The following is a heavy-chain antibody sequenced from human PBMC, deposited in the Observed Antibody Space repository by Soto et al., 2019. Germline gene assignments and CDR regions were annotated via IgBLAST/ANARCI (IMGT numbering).Heavy chain of an antibody. D-gene: IGHD2-15*01. J-gene: IGHJ5*02. Sequence: SETLSLTCTVSGGSISSSSYYWGWIRQPPGKGLEWIGSIYYSGSTYYNPSLKSRVTISVDTSKNQFSLKLSSVTAADTAVYYCAVVLRYWFDPWGQGTLVTVSS. V-gene: IGHV4-39*01. CDR3: AVVLRYWFDP. CDR2: IYYSGST. CDR1: GGSISSSSYY.